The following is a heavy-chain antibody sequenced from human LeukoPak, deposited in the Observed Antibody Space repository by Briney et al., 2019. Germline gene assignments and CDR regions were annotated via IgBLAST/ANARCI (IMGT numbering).Heavy chain of an antibody. CDR2: ISYDGSNK. D-gene: IGHD7-27*01. Sequence: GGSLRLSCAASGFTFSSYAMHWVRQAPGKGLEWVAVISYDGSNKYYADSVKGRFTISRDNSKNTLYLQMNSLRAEDTAVYYCARDGDVKPFDIWGQGTMVTVSS. CDR3: ARDGDVKPFDI. CDR1: GFTFSSYA. J-gene: IGHJ3*02. V-gene: IGHV3-30*01.